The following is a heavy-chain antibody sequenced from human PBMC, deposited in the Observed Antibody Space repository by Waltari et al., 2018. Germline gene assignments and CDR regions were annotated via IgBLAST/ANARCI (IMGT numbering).Heavy chain of an antibody. CDR3: ARQKYSSSPADYMDI. CDR2: IYPDDPET. V-gene: IGHV5-51*01. D-gene: IGHD6-13*01. Sequence: EVQLVQSGAEVKKPGESLTISCQGSGYSFSNFWIGWVRQMPGKGLEWMGVIYPDDPETSYSPSFQGQVTISADKSINTAYLQWNSLKASDTAMYYCARQKYSSSPADYMDIWGKGTTVTVSS. J-gene: IGHJ6*03. CDR1: GYSFSNFW.